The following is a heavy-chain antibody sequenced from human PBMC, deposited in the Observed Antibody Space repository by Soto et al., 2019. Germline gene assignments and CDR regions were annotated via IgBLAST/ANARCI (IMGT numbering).Heavy chain of an antibody. CDR2: IIPIFGTA. V-gene: IGHV1-69*01. CDR3: ASGYCGGDCFPLNYYYGMDV. J-gene: IGHJ6*02. D-gene: IGHD2-21*02. Sequence: QVQLVQSGAEVKKPGASVKVSCKASGGTFSSYAISWVRQAPGQGLEWMGGIIPIFGTANYAQKFQGRVTITADESTSTAYMELSSLRSEDTAVYYCASGYCGGDCFPLNYYYGMDVWGQGTTVTVSS. CDR1: GGTFSSYA.